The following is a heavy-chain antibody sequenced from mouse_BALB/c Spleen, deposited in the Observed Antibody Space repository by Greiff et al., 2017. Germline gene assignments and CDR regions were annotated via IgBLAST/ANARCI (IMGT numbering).Heavy chain of an antibody. D-gene: IGHD2-10*01. CDR2: IDPANGNT. J-gene: IGHJ4*01. CDR1: GFNIKDTY. CDR3: ARSYPYYAMDY. V-gene: IGHV14-3*02. Sequence: EVKLMESGAELVKPGASVKLSCTASGFNIKDTYMHWVKQRPEQGLEWIGRIDPANGNTKYDPKFQGKATITADTSSNTAYLQLSSLTSEDTAVYYCARSYPYYAMDYWGQGTSVTVSS.